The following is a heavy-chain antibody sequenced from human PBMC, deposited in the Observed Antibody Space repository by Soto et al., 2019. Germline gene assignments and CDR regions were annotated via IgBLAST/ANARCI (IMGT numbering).Heavy chain of an antibody. CDR2: IDPSDSYT. D-gene: IGHD1-26*01. J-gene: IGHJ6*02. CDR1: GYSFTSYW. CDR3: ATTYSGSYKRTFVDV. V-gene: IGHV5-10-1*01. Sequence: GESLKISCKGSGYSFTSYWISWVRQMPGKGLEWMGRIDPSDSYTNYSPSFQGHVTISADKSISTAYLQWSSLKASDTAMYYCATTYSGSYKRTFVDVWGQGTTVTVSS.